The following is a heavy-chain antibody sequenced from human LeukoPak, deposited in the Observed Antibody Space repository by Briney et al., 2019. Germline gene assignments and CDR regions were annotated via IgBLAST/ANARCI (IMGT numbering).Heavy chain of an antibody. D-gene: IGHD5-12*01. J-gene: IGHJ4*02. Sequence: GGSLRLSCAASGFTFSSYAMHWVRQAPGKGLEYVSAISSNGGSTYYANSVKGRFTISRDNSKNTLYLQMGSLRAEDMAVYYCARARGYAGLGVSLFVYWGQGTLVTVSS. CDR2: ISSNGGST. V-gene: IGHV3-64*01. CDR1: GFTFSSYA. CDR3: ARARGYAGLGVSLFVY.